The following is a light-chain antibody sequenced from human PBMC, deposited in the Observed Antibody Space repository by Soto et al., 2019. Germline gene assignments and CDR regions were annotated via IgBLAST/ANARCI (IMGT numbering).Light chain of an antibody. Sequence: LTQPHSVSESPGKTVTISCTRSSGSIASNYVQWYQQRPGSAPTTVIYEDNQRPSGVPDRFSGSIDSSSNSASLTISGLKTEDEADYYCQSYDSSNHLWVFGGGTKLTVL. CDR1: SGSIASNY. J-gene: IGLJ3*02. CDR3: QSYDSSNHLWV. CDR2: EDN. V-gene: IGLV6-57*03.